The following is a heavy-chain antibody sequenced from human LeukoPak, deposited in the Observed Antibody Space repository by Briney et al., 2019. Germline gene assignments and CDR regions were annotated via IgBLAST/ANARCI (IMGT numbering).Heavy chain of an antibody. CDR3: TREGRLWFGESFDY. D-gene: IGHD3-10*01. CDR1: GFTFGDYA. J-gene: IGHJ4*02. V-gene: IGHV3-49*04. Sequence: PGGSLRLSCTASGFTFGDYAMSWVRQAPGKGRKGVGFIRSKAYGGTTEYAASVKGRFTISRDDSKSIAYLQMNSLKTEDTAVYYCTREGRLWFGESFDYWGQGTLVTVSS. CDR2: IRSKAYGGTT.